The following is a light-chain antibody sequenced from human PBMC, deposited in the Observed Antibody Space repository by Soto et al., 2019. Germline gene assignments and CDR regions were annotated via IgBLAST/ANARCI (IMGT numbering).Light chain of an antibody. CDR2: DAS. Sequence: DIQMTQSPSSLSASVGDRVIITCQASQDISNYLNWYQQKPGKAPELLIYDASNLETGVPSRCSGSGSGKDFTFTISSLQPDDFATYYCQQFVNLPYTFGQGTKLDIK. CDR3: QQFVNLPYT. V-gene: IGKV1-33*01. CDR1: QDISNY. J-gene: IGKJ2*01.